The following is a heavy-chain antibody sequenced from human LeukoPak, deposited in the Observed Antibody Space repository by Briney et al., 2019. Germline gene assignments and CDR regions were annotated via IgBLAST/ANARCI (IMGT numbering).Heavy chain of an antibody. CDR3: ATEDSSDYYSFDY. D-gene: IGHD3-22*01. Sequence: AISGSGGSTYYADPVKGRFTISRDNSKNTLYLQMNSLKAEDTAAYYCATEDSSDYYSFDYWGQGTLVTVSS. J-gene: IGHJ4*02. CDR2: ISGSGGST. V-gene: IGHV3-23*01.